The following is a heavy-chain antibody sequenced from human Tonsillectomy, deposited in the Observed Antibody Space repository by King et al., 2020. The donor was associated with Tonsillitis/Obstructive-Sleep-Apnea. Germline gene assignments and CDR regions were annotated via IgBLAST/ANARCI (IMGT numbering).Heavy chain of an antibody. CDR1: GGSFSGYY. CDR2: INHSGST. V-gene: IGHV4-34*01. D-gene: IGHD1-20*01. J-gene: IGHJ4*02. CDR3: AGTSGITGTTGPGDY. Sequence: VQLQQWGAGLLKPSETLSLTCAVYGGSFSGYYWSWISQPQGKGREWIGEINHSGSTNYNPTLKSRVTLSVDTSKNQFSLKRTSVTAADTAVYYCAGTSGITGTTGPGDYWGQGTLVTVSS.